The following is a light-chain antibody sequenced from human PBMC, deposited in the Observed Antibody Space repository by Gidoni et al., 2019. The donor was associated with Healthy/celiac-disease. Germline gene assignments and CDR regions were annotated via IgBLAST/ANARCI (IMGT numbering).Light chain of an antibody. CDR3: QQYDNLPLT. CDR2: DAS. J-gene: IGKJ3*01. CDR1: QDISNY. V-gene: IGKV1-33*01. Sequence: DIQMTQSPSSLSASVGDRVTITSQASQDISNYLNWYQQKPGKAPKLLIYDASNLETGVPSRFSGSGSGTDFTFTISSLQPEDIATYYCQQYDNLPLTFGPGTKVEIK.